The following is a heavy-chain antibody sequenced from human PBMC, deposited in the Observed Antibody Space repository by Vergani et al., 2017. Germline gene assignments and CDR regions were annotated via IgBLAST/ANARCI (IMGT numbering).Heavy chain of an antibody. CDR2: ISSNGGST. V-gene: IGHV3-64*01. CDR1: GFTFSSYA. D-gene: IGHD1-14*01. Sequence: VQLVESGGGVVQPGRSLRLSCAASGFTFSSYAMHWVRQAPGKGLEYVSAISSNGGSTYYANSVKGRFTISRDNAKNSLYLQMNSLRAEDTAVYYCARGMSPEKYFDYWGQGTLVTVSS. J-gene: IGHJ4*02. CDR3: ARGMSPEKYFDY.